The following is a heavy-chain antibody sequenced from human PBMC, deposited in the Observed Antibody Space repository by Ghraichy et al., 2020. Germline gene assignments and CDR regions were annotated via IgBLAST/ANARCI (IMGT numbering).Heavy chain of an antibody. CDR2: TYYRSQWFN. CDR3: AREPPYSSGSGQAFDI. CDR1: GDSVSSNSAA. Sequence: SQTLSLTCAISGDSVSSNSAAWNWIRQSPSRGLEWLGRTYYRSQWFNDYAVSVKSRIIFNADTSKNQFSLHLNSVTPEDTALYFCAREPPYSSGSGQAFDIWGQGTMVTVSS. V-gene: IGHV6-1*01. D-gene: IGHD6-19*01. J-gene: IGHJ3*02.